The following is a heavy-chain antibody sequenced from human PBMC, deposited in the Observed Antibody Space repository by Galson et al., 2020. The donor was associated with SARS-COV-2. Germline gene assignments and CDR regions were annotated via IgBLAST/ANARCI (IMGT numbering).Heavy chain of an antibody. Sequence: SETLSLTCTVSGYSVSTTNYWGWVRQPPGRGLEWVGSVYPSGTAYYNPSLKSRVTIPVDTSKNQFSLGLDSVTAADTALYYCARQGVNMIVLVTVPGWYFDLWGRGTLVTVSS. J-gene: IGHJ2*01. CDR2: VYPSGTA. V-gene: IGHV4-38-2*02. D-gene: IGHD3-22*01. CDR1: GYSVSTTNY. CDR3: ARQGVNMIVLVTVPGWYFDL.